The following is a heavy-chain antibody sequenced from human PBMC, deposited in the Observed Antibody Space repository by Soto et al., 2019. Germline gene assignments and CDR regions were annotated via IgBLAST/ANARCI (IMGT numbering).Heavy chain of an antibody. CDR1: GFTFSTYS. D-gene: IGHD1-7*01. CDR2: ISSSSSTI. CDR3: ASGKGYNWNYGWFDP. Sequence: EVQLVESGGGLVQPGGSLRLSCATSGFTFSTYSMNWVRQAPGKGLEWVSYISSSSSTIYYADSVKGRFTISRDNAKNSLYLQMNSLRDEDTAVYYCASGKGYNWNYGWFDPWGQGTLVTVSS. J-gene: IGHJ5*02. V-gene: IGHV3-48*02.